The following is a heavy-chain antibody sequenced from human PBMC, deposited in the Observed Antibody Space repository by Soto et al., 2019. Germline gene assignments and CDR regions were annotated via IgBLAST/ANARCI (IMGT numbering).Heavy chain of an antibody. CDR1: VGAFSGYY. Sequence: SETLSLTCAVYVGAFSGYYWSWLRQPPGKGLEWIGEIHHSGNTNYNPSLKSRVTISVDTSKNQFSLKLTSVTAADTAVYFCARGSAMMVAVERDAPDKDYLDYWGQGSLVTVSS. CDR3: ARGSAMMVAVERDAPDKDYLDY. CDR2: IHHSGNT. D-gene: IGHD2-2*01. J-gene: IGHJ4*02. V-gene: IGHV4-34*01.